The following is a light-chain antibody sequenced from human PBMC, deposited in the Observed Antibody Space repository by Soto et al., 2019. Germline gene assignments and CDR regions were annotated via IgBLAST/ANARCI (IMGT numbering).Light chain of an antibody. J-gene: IGKJ1*01. CDR2: AAS. CDR1: QTVTSY. Sequence: DVQMTQSPSSLSASVGDSLTLTCRASQTVTSYLNWYQQKPGKAPKLLIYAASTLRSGVPSRFSGSGSGTEFTLTIISLQPEDLATYYCQQSYRFPKTFGRGTKVDIK. V-gene: IGKV1-39*01. CDR3: QQSYRFPKT.